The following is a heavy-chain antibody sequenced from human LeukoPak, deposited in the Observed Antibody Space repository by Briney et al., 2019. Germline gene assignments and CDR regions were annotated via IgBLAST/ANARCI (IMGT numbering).Heavy chain of an antibody. J-gene: IGHJ6*03. CDR2: INHSGST. CDR3: ARRLYYYYYMDV. CDR1: GGSFSDYY. V-gene: IGHV4-34*01. Sequence: SETLSLTCAVYGGSFSDYYWSWIRQPPGKGLEWIGEINHSGSTNYNPSLKSRVTISVDTSKNQFSLKLSSVTAADTAVYYCARRLYYYYYMDVWGKGTTVTISS.